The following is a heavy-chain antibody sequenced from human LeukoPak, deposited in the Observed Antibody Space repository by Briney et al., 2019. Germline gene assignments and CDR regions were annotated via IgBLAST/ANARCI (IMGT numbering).Heavy chain of an antibody. CDR3: VRVGFCSGSRCHMHYYYYMDV. Sequence: SETLSLTCPVSGVSVDSSNYYWGWIRQPPGKGLEWTGSIYYSGSTYYNPSLKSRLSISVDTSKNHFSLKLRSVTAADTAVYYCVRVGFCSGSRCHMHYYYYMDVWGNGTTVSVSS. V-gene: IGHV4-39*07. CDR2: IYYSGST. CDR1: GVSVDSSNYY. J-gene: IGHJ6*03. D-gene: IGHD2-2*02.